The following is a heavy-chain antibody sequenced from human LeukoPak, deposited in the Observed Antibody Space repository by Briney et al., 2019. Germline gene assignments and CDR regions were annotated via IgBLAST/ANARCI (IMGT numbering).Heavy chain of an antibody. V-gene: IGHV3-11*01. CDR1: GFSFSDNF. CDR3: RGGSGWTFNR. Sequence: GGSLRLSCTASGFSFSDNFMGWLRQAPGKGLEWVSYINSGGDTIHYSGAVKGRFSISRDNSKRLLYLHMSRLRVDDTALYCARGGSGWTFNRWGQGTLVSVSS. D-gene: IGHD2/OR15-2a*01. J-gene: IGHJ4*02. CDR2: INSGGDTI.